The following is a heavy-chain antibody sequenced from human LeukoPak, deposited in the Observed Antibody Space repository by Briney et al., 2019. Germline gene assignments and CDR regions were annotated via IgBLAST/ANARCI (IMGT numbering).Heavy chain of an antibody. CDR2: IYPGDSDT. CDR1: GYSFTTYW. CDR3: ARRGSCIGDSCEYFDY. V-gene: IGHV5-51*01. Sequence: GESLKISCKGSGYSFTTYWIAWVRQMPGKGLEWMGIIYPGDSDTRYSPSFQGQVTISADKSINTAYLQWGSLKASDTAMYFCARRGSCIGDSCEYFDYWGQGALVTVSS. J-gene: IGHJ4*02. D-gene: IGHD2-15*01.